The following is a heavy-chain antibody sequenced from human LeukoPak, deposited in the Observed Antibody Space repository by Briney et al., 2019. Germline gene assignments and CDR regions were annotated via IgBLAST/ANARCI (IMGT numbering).Heavy chain of an antibody. CDR2: IYYSGST. CDR1: GGSISSYY. V-gene: IGHV4-59*01. Sequence: PSETLSLTCTVSGGSISSYYWSWIRQPPGKGLEWIGYIYYSGSTNYSPSLKSRVTISVDTSKNQFSLKLSSVTAADTAAYYCARIPLRSDSSGYGAFDIWGQGTMVTVSS. CDR3: ARIPLRSDSSGYGAFDI. D-gene: IGHD3-22*01. J-gene: IGHJ3*02.